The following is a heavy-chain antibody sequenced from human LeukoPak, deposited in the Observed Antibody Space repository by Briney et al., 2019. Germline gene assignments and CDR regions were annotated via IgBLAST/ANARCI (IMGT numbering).Heavy chain of an antibody. CDR3: AREYITSSGRASDI. J-gene: IGHJ3*02. Sequence: EGSLRLSCAASGFTFSSYAMSWVRLAPGKGLEWVSAISGSGGSTYYADSVKGRFTISRDNSKNTLYLQMNSLRADDTAVYYCAREYITSSGRASDIWGQGTVVTVSS. D-gene: IGHD6-6*01. CDR2: ISGSGGST. V-gene: IGHV3-23*01. CDR1: GFTFSSYA.